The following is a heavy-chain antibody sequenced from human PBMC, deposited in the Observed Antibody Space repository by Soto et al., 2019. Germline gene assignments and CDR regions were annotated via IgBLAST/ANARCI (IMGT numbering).Heavy chain of an antibody. CDR1: GFTFSSYG. V-gene: IGHV3-33*06. CDR3: AKLTISEPGDNCY. Sequence: GSLRLSCAASGFTFSSYGMHWVRQAPGKGLEWVAVIWYDGSRTYYADSVKGRFTISRDNSKKTLYLQMNSLRAEDTAIYYCAKLTISEPGDNCYWGQGTLVTVSS. CDR2: IWYDGSRT. J-gene: IGHJ4*02. D-gene: IGHD1-26*01.